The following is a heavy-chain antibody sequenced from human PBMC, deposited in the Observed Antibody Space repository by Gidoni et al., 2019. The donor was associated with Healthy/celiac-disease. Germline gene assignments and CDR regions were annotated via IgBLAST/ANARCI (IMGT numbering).Heavy chain of an antibody. CDR1: GFTFIGSA. Sequence: EVQLVESGGGLVQPGGSLKLSCAASGFTFIGSAMHWVRQASGKGLEWVGRIRSKANSYATAYAASVKGRFTISRDDSKNTAYLQMNSLKTEDTAVYYCTSLPYDYSNQPFDYWGQGTLVTVSS. CDR2: IRSKANSYAT. CDR3: TSLPYDYSNQPFDY. D-gene: IGHD4-4*01. J-gene: IGHJ4*02. V-gene: IGHV3-73*02.